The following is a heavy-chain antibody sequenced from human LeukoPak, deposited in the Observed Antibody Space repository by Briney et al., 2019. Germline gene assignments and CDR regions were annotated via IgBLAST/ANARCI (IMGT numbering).Heavy chain of an antibody. CDR3: AKADVSSGHLDY. D-gene: IGHD3-22*01. Sequence: GGSLRLSCAASGFTFDDYAMHWVRRAPGKGLEWVSGISWNSGSIGYADSVKGRFTISRDNAKNSLYLQMNSLRAEDTALYYCAKADVSSGHLDYWGQGTLVTVSS. CDR2: ISWNSGSI. J-gene: IGHJ4*02. V-gene: IGHV3-9*01. CDR1: GFTFDDYA.